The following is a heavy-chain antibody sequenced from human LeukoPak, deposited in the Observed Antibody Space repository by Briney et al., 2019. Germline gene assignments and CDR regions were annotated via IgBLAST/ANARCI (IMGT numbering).Heavy chain of an antibody. Sequence: PSETLSLTCTVSGGSISSDNYSWSWIRQPAGKGLEWIGRVYTSGSTNYNPSLKSRVTISVDTSKKQFSLKLSSVTAAHTAVYYCAREKIGYYDGSGRGWFDPWGQGTLVTVSS. V-gene: IGHV4-61*02. D-gene: IGHD3-22*01. J-gene: IGHJ5*02. CDR2: VYTSGST. CDR1: GGSISSDNYS. CDR3: AREKIGYYDGSGRGWFDP.